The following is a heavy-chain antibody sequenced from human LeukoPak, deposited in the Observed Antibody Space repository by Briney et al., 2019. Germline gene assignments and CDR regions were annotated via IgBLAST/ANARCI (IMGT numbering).Heavy chain of an antibody. CDR1: GGSFSGYY. CDR3: ARTRFDYYYDSRYAFDI. J-gene: IGHJ3*02. Sequence: SETLSLTCAVYGGSFSGYYWSWLRQPPGKGLEWIGEINHSGSTNYNPSLKSRVTISVDTSKNQFSLKLSSVTAADTAVYYCARTRFDYYYDSRYAFDIWGQGTMVTVSS. CDR2: INHSGST. D-gene: IGHD3-22*01. V-gene: IGHV4-34*01.